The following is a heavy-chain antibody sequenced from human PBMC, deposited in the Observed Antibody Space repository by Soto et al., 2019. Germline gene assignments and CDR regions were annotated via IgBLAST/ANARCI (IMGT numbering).Heavy chain of an antibody. CDR3: TQECVHDSSGSSLDY. CDR2: ISNDGSNK. D-gene: IGHD3-22*01. CDR1: GFTFSSYG. Sequence: QVQLVESGGGVVQPGRSLRLSCAASGFTFSSYGMHWVRQAPGKGLEWVAVISNDGSNKYYADSVKGRFTISRDNSKHTLYQQMNSLRAEDTAVHYCTQECVHDSSGSSLDYWGQGTLVTVSS. V-gene: IGHV3-30*18. J-gene: IGHJ4*02.